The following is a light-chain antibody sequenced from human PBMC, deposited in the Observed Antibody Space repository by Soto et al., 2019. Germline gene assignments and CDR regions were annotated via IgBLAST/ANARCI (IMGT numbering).Light chain of an antibody. J-gene: IGKJ1*01. CDR3: HQRQSWPRT. CDR2: DAS. CDR1: QSVSSY. Sequence: EIVLTQSPATLSLSPGERATLSCRASQSVSSYLAWYQQKPGQAPRLLIYDASNRATGIPARFSGSGSGTDFTLTIRSLEPEDFAVYYCHQRQSWPRTFGQGTKVDIK. V-gene: IGKV3-11*01.